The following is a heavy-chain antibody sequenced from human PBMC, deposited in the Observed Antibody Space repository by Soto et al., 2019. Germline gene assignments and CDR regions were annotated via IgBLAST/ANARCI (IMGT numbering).Heavy chain of an antibody. CDR1: GLTFSIYS. Sequence: QVQLVESGGGVVQPGRSLRLSCAASGLTFSIYSMHWVRQAPGKGLEWVAVISNDGSTKYYADSVKGRFTISRDNSMNTLYLQMNSLRAEDTAVYYCAKDREDTAMIFDYWGQGTLVTVSS. J-gene: IGHJ4*02. D-gene: IGHD5-18*01. CDR2: ISNDGSTK. CDR3: AKDREDTAMIFDY. V-gene: IGHV3-30*18.